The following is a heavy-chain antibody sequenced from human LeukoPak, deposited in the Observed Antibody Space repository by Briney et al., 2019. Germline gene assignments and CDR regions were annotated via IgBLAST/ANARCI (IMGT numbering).Heavy chain of an antibody. CDR3: ARFRDSGGGCYFLDY. CDR1: GGSIGGYY. CDR2: IYYSGSP. D-gene: IGHD2-21*02. V-gene: IGHV4-59*01. Sequence: PSETLSLTCTVSGGSIGGYYWSWIRQPPGRGLEWIGNIYYSGSPNYSPSLKSRVAISVDTSKNQFSLNLGSMTAADTAVYYCARFRDSGGGCYFLDYWGQGTLVTVSS. J-gene: IGHJ4*02.